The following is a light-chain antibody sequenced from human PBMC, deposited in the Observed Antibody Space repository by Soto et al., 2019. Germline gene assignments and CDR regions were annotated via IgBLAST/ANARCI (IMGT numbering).Light chain of an antibody. CDR2: DVS. Sequence: EVVSKQSPFTLFLSPGERATLSCMASQSVSSYLAWYQQKPGQAPRLLIYDVSNRATGIPARFSGSGSGTDFTLTISSLEPEDFAVYYCQQRNYWQVTFGQGTRLEI. CDR1: QSVSSY. V-gene: IGKV3-11*01. J-gene: IGKJ5*01. CDR3: QQRNYWQVT.